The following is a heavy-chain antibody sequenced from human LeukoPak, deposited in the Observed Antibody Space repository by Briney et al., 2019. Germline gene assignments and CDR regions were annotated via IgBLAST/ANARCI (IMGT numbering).Heavy chain of an antibody. CDR1: GITISNYA. V-gene: IGHV3-23*01. CDR3: AKRGIVIRGLLIIGFHKEAYYFDH. D-gene: IGHD3-10*01. J-gene: IGHJ4*02. Sequence: GGSLRLSCVVSGITISNYAMSWVRQAPGKGLEWVSGSSGGAGGTSYADSVKGRFTISRDNSRNTVYLQMHNLRAEDTAVYFCAKRGIVIRGLLIIGFHKEAYYFDHWGQGILVTVSS. CDR2: SSGGAGGT.